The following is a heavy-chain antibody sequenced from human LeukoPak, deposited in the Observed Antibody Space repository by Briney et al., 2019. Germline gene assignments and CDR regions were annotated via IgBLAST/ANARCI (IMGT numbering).Heavy chain of an antibody. CDR2: ISYDGSNK. D-gene: IGHD6-13*01. Sequence: PGGSLRLSCAASGFTFSSFWMHWVRQAPGKGLEWVAVISYDGSNKYYADSVKGRVTISRDNSKNTLYLQMNSLRAEDTAVYYCARGIIPGIAAAGSFYYYMDVWGKGTTVTVSS. V-gene: IGHV3-30*03. CDR3: ARGIIPGIAAAGSFYYYMDV. J-gene: IGHJ6*03. CDR1: GFTFSSFW.